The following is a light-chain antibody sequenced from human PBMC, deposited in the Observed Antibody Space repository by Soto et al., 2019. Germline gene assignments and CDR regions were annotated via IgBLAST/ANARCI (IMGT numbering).Light chain of an antibody. CDR2: RSS. J-gene: IGKJ1*01. CDR1: QTISNY. V-gene: IGKV1-5*03. Sequence: DIQMTQSPSTLSASVGDRVTITCRASQTISNYLTWYQQRPGKAPKLLIYRSSILQNGVPSRFSGSGSGTEFTLTISSLPPDDFATYYCQQYYIYATFGQWT. CDR3: QQYYIYAT.